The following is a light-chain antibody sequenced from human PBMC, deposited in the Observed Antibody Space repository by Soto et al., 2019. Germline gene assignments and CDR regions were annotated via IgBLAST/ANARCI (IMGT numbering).Light chain of an antibody. CDR1: SSDVGGYNY. J-gene: IGLJ1*01. CDR2: EVS. CDR3: SSYTSSSTLV. Sequence: QSALTQPASVSGSPGQSITISCTGTSSDVGGYNYVSWYQQHPGKAPKLMICEVSNRPSGVSNRFSGSKSANTASLTISGLQAKDEADYYCSSYTSSSTLVFGTGTKVTVL. V-gene: IGLV2-14*01.